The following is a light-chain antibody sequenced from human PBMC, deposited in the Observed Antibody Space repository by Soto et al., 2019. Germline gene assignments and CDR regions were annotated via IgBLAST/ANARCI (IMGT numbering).Light chain of an antibody. V-gene: IGLV2-14*01. J-gene: IGLJ2*01. CDR2: DVN. CDR3: SSYTRSSSLVV. Sequence: QAVLTQPASVSGSPGQSITISCTGTSSDICGYNYVSWYQQHPGKAHKVMIYDVNNRHSGVSNRFSGSKSVNTASLTISGLQAEDKADYYCSSYTRSSSLVVFGGGTKLNVL. CDR1: SSDICGYNY.